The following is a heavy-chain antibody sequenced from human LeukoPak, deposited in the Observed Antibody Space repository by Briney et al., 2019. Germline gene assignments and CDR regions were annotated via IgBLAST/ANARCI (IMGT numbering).Heavy chain of an antibody. CDR2: ISYDGSNK. J-gene: IGHJ3*02. CDR1: GFTFSSYG. D-gene: IGHD6-19*01. V-gene: IGHV3-30*18. CDR3: AKLLGIAVAGTGGAGAFDI. Sequence: GGSLRLSCAASGFTFSSYGMHWVRQAPGKGLEWVAVISYDGSNKYYADSVKGRFTISRDNSKNTLYLQMNSLRAEDTAVYYCAKLLGIAVAGTGGAGAFDIWGQGTMVTVSS.